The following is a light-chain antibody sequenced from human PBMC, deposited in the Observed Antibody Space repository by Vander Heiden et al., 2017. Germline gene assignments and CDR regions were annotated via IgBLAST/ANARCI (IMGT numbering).Light chain of an antibody. Sequence: QSVLTQPASASGTPGQRVTISCSGSSSNIGIDYVFWYQHLPGTAPKLLSYSNNQRPSEVPDRFSGSKSGTSASLAISGLRSEDEADYYCAVWDDSLSGWVFGGGTKLTVL. V-gene: IGLV1-47*02. J-gene: IGLJ3*02. CDR2: SNN. CDR3: AVWDDSLSGWV. CDR1: SSNIGIDY.